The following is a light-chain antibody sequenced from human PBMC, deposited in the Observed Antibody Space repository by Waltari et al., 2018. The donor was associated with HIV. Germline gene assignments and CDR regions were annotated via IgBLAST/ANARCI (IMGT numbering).Light chain of an antibody. V-gene: IGKV4-1*01. J-gene: IGKJ2*01. Sequence: DVVMTQSPDSLTVSVGERATLNCKSRQSLLYGSNNKNYLAWYQQRAGHRPKLLMYGASTRQSGVPDRFSGSGSGTDFSLTISSLQAEDVAVYYCQQYYLVPYTFGQGTKLEIK. CDR1: QSLLYGSNNKNY. CDR2: GAS. CDR3: QQYYLVPYT.